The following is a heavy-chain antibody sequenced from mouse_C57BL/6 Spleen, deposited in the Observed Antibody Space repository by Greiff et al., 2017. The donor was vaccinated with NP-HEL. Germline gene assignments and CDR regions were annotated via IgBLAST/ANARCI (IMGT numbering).Heavy chain of an antibody. CDR1: GYTFTSYW. V-gene: IGHV1-69*01. CDR3: ARWDSNYAEDAMDY. CDR2: IDPSDSYT. Sequence: QVQLQQPGAELVMPGASVKLSCKASGYTFTSYWMHWVQQRPGQGLEWIGEIDPSDSYTNYNQKFKGKSTLTVDKSSSTAYMQLSSLTSEDSAVYYCARWDSNYAEDAMDYWGQGTSVTVSS. J-gene: IGHJ4*01. D-gene: IGHD2-5*01.